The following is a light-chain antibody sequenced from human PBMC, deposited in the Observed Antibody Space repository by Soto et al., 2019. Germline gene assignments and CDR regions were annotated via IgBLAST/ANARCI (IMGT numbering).Light chain of an antibody. V-gene: IGLV2-11*01. Sequence: QSALTQPRSVSGSPGQSVTISCTRTSSDVGGYNYVSWYQQHPGKAPKLMIYDVSKRPSGVPDRFSGSKSGNTASLTISGLRSEDEAYYCCATRDDSLIGPYVFGSGIKVTGL. CDR3: ATRDDSLIGPYV. CDR1: SSDVGGYNY. CDR2: DVS. J-gene: IGLJ1*01.